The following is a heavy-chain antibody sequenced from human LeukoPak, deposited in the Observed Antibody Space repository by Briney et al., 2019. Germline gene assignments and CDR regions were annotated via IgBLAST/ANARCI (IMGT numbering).Heavy chain of an antibody. CDR2: IKQDGSEE. CDR3: ASWVGRDY. V-gene: IGHV3-7*01. J-gene: IGHJ4*02. CDR1: GFSISTYW. D-gene: IGHD2-15*01. Sequence: GGSLRLSCAASGFSISTYWMTWVRQAPGKGLEWVANIKQDGSEEYYVDSVKGRFTVSRDNAKNSLYLQMNSPRAEGTAVYYCASWVGRDYWGQGTLVTVSS.